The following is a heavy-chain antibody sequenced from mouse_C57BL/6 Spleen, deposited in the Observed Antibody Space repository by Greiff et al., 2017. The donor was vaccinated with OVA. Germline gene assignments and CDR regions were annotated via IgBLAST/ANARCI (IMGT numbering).Heavy chain of an antibody. CDR2: IDPETGGT. Sequence: VQGVESGAELVRPGASVTLSCKASGYTFTDYEMHWVKQTPVHGLEWIGAIDPETGGTAYNQKFQGKAILTADKSSSTAYMELRSLTSEDSAVYYCTIPFYRSFDYWGQGTTLTVSS. CDR3: TIPFYRSFDY. V-gene: IGHV1-15*01. D-gene: IGHD1-1*01. J-gene: IGHJ2*01. CDR1: GYTFTDYE.